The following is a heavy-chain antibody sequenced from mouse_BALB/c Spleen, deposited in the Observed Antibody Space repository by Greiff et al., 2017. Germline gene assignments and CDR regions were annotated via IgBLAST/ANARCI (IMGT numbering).Heavy chain of an antibody. Sequence: VQLQQSGPELVKPGASVKMSCKASGYTFTSYVMHWVKQKPGQGLEWIGYINPYNDGTKYNEKFKGKATLTSDKSSSTAYMELSSLTSEDSAVYYCARGGLPSWFAYWGQGTLVTVSA. J-gene: IGHJ3*01. CDR3: ARGGLPSWFAY. V-gene: IGHV1-14*01. D-gene: IGHD2-2*01. CDR2: INPYNDGT. CDR1: GYTFTSYV.